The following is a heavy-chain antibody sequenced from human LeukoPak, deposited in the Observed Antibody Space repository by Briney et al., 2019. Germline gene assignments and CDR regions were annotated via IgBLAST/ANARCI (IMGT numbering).Heavy chain of an antibody. D-gene: IGHD6-13*01. Sequence: PSETLSLTCTVSGGSISSGGYYWSWIRQPPGKGLEWIGYIYHSGSTYYNPSLKSRVTISVDRSKNQFSLKLSSVTAADTAVYYCARHETAAAGAFDIWGQGTMVTVSS. CDR3: ARHETAAAGAFDI. CDR1: GGSISSGGYY. CDR2: IYHSGST. V-gene: IGHV4-30-2*01. J-gene: IGHJ3*02.